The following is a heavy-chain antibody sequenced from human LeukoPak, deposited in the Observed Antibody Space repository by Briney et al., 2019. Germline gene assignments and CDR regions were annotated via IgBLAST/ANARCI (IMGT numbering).Heavy chain of an antibody. CDR2: IILNSGNT. Sequence: ASVKVSCKPSGYTFTAYYMHLVRHAPGQGLEWMGWIILNSGNTGYAQKFQGRVTMTRDTSISTAYMELSSLRSDDTAVYYCARGDYDSGRYYITWGQGTLVTVSS. CDR1: GYTFTAYY. V-gene: IGHV1-8*02. D-gene: IGHD3-22*01. CDR3: ARGDYDSGRYYIT. J-gene: IGHJ4*02.